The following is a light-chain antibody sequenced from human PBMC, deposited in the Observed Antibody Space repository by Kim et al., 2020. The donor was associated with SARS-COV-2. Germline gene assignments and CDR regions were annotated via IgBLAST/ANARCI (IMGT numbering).Light chain of an antibody. V-gene: IGLV1-40*01. CDR1: SSNIGAGYD. Sequence: QSVMTQPPSVSGAPGQRVTISCAGSSSNIGAGYDVHWYQQLPGTAPKLLMYGNSNRPSGVPDRFSGSKSGTSASLAIAGLQAEDEADYFCQSFDTSLANSIFGGGTKLTVL. J-gene: IGLJ2*01. CDR2: GNS. CDR3: QSFDTSLANSI.